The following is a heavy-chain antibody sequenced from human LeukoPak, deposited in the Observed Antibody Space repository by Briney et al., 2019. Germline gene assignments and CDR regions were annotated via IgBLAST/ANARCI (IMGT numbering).Heavy chain of an antibody. CDR3: AREHYFYHMDG. V-gene: IGHV3-74*01. CDR1: GFTFSSYW. Sequence: PGGSLRLSCAASGFTFSSYWMHWVRQAPGKGLVWVSRINSDGSSTSYADSVKGRFTISRDNAENSLYLQMNSLRPEDTAVYYCAREHYFYHMDGWGKGTTVTVSS. J-gene: IGHJ6*03. CDR2: INSDGSST.